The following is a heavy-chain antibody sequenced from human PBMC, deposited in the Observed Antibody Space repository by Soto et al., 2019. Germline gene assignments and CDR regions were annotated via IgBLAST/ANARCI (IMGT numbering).Heavy chain of an antibody. J-gene: IGHJ6*02. CDR3: ARDLKFLEWLLESPYYYYYGMDV. V-gene: IGHV1-69*13. Sequence: SVKVSCKASGGTFSSYAISWVRQAPGQGLEWMGGIIPIFGTANYTQKFQGRVTITADESTSTAYMELSSLRSEDTAVYYCARDLKFLEWLLESPYYYYYGMDVWGQGTTVTVSS. D-gene: IGHD3-3*01. CDR2: IIPIFGTA. CDR1: GGTFSSYA.